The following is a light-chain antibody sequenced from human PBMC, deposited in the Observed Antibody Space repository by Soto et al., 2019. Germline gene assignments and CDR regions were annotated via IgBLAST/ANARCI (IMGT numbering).Light chain of an antibody. CDR3: QQYNNWWT. CDR2: GAS. CDR1: QTVSSN. V-gene: IGKV3-15*01. J-gene: IGKJ1*01. Sequence: EIVLTQSPGTLSLSPGERGTLSCRASQTVSSNFLAWYQQKPGQAPRLLIYGASTRATGIPARFSGSGSGTEFTLTISSLQSEDFAVYYCQQYNNWWTFGQGTKVDIK.